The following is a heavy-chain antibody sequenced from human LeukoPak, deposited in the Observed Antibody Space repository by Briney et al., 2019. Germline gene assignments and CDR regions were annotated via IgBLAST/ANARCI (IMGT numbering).Heavy chain of an antibody. CDR2: IWYDGSNK. D-gene: IGHD1-14*01. Sequence: GGSLRLSCAASGFTFINYAMHWVRQAPGKGLEWVSVIWYDGSNKYYADSVKGRFTISRDNSKNTVYLQMNSLRAEDTAVYYCARFEERNLIDYWGQGTLVTVSS. J-gene: IGHJ4*02. CDR1: GFTFINYA. CDR3: ARFEERNLIDY. V-gene: IGHV3-33*01.